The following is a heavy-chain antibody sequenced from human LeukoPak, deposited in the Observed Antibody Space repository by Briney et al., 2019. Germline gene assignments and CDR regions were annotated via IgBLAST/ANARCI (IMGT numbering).Heavy chain of an antibody. Sequence: GGSLRLSCAASGFTFSSYSMNWVRQAPGKGLEWVSYISSSSSTIYYADSVKGRFTISRDNAKNSLYLQMNSLRAEDTAVYYCARVGYDFWSGYYGSGYYYYYMDVWGKGTTVTVSS. J-gene: IGHJ6*03. CDR1: GFTFSSYS. CDR3: ARVGYDFWSGYYGSGYYYYYMDV. CDR2: ISSSSSTI. V-gene: IGHV3-48*04. D-gene: IGHD3-3*01.